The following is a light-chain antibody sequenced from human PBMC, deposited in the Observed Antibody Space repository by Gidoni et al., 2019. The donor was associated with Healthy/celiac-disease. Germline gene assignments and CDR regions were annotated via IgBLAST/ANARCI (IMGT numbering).Light chain of an antibody. Sequence: DIHLTPSPSTLSASVGDRVTITCRASQSISSCLAWYQQKPGKAPKLLIYTASSLESGVPSRFSGSGSGTEFTLTISSLQPDDFATYYCQQYNSYPWTFGQGTKVEIK. V-gene: IGKV1-5*03. CDR2: TAS. CDR3: QQYNSYPWT. J-gene: IGKJ1*01. CDR1: QSISSC.